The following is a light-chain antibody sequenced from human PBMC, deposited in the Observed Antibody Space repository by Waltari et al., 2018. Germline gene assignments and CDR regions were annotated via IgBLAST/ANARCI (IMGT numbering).Light chain of an antibody. CDR2: SNH. CDR3: AAWDDSLNAWV. CDR1: SPNLGSHT. Sequence: QSVLTQPPSASGTPGQSVTISCSGSSPNLGSHTVTWSQQLPGTAPKLRIHSNHPRPSGVPDRFSASKSGTSASLAISGLQSGDGADFYCAAWDDSLNAWVFGGGTKLTVL. V-gene: IGLV1-44*01. J-gene: IGLJ3*02.